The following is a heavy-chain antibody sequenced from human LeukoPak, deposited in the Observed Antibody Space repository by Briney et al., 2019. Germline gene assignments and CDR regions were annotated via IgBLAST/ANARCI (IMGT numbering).Heavy chain of an antibody. CDR3: ARVGPFYYDSRGYFGPQYYFDY. V-gene: IGHV5-51*01. J-gene: IGHJ4*02. D-gene: IGHD3-22*01. CDR2: IYPDDSNT. Sequence: GESLKISCKGSGYRFTSYWIGWVRQMPGKGLEWMGIIYPDDSNTIYSPSFQGQVTISADKSITTAYLQWSSLEASDTAIYYCARVGPFYYDSRGYFGPQYYFDYWGQGTLVTVSS. CDR1: GYRFTSYW.